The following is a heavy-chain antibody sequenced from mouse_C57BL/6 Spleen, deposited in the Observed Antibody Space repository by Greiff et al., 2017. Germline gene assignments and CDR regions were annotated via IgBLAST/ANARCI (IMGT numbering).Heavy chain of an antibody. CDR2: ISSGSSTI. CDR1: GFTFSDYG. Sequence: EVKVVESGGGLVKPGGSLKLSCAASGFTFSDYGMHWVRQAPEKGLEWVAYISSGSSTIYYADTVKGRFTISRDNAKNALFLQMTSLRSEDTAMYYCATSDYGFAYWGQGTLVTVSA. J-gene: IGHJ3*01. D-gene: IGHD2-4*01. CDR3: ATSDYGFAY. V-gene: IGHV5-17*01.